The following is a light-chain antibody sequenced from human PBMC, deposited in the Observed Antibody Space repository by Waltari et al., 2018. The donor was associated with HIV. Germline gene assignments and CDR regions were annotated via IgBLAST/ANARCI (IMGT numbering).Light chain of an antibody. V-gene: IGKV4-1*01. Sequence: DIVMTQSPHSLALSLGERATINCKSSQSIFYSSENANFLAWYRQKPGQSPKLLIYCASKRSAGVPDRFSGSGYRTDLTLSISSLQSEDVAVYFCQQYYSTPPTFGQCTRVESK. CDR2: CAS. CDR3: QQYYSTPPT. CDR1: QSIFYSSENANF. J-gene: IGKJ1*01.